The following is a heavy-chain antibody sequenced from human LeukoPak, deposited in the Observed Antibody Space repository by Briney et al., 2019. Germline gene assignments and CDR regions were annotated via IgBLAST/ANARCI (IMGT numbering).Heavy chain of an antibody. CDR1: GFTFSSYA. D-gene: IGHD6-19*01. CDR2: ISGSGGST. Sequence: GGSLRLSCAASGFTFSSYAMSWVRQAPGKGLEWVSAISGSGGSTYYADSVKGRFTISRDNSKNTLYLLMNSLRAEDTAVYYCAKDHGAVCTCWFDPWGQGTLVTVSS. J-gene: IGHJ5*02. CDR3: AKDHGAVCTCWFDP. V-gene: IGHV3-23*01.